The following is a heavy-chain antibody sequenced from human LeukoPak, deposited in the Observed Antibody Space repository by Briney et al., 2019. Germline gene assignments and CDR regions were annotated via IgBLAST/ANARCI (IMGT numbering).Heavy chain of an antibody. CDR3: AKVLYQEDY. J-gene: IGHJ4*02. V-gene: IGHV3-23*01. CDR1: GFTLSSYA. CDR2: ISGSGGGT. Sequence: PGGSLRLSCAASGFTLSSYAMSWVRQAPGKGLEWVSAISGSGGGTYYADSEKGRFTISRDNSKNTLYLQMNSLRAEDTAVYYCAKVLYQEDYWGQGTLVTVSS. D-gene: IGHD2-2*02.